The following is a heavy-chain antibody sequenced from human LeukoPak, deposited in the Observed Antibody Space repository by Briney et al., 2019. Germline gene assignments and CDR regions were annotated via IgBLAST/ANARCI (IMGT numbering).Heavy chain of an antibody. CDR3: ARGPLFGSGMVDY. CDR2: INQDGSEK. V-gene: IGHV3-7*03. Sequence: QPGGSLRLSCAASGFTFSRYWMSWVRQAPGKGLEWVANINQDGSEKYYVDSVKGRFTISRDNAKNSLHLQMNGLRAEGTAVYYCARGPLFGSGMVDYWGQGTLVTVSS. D-gene: IGHD3-10*01. J-gene: IGHJ4*02. CDR1: GFTFSRYW.